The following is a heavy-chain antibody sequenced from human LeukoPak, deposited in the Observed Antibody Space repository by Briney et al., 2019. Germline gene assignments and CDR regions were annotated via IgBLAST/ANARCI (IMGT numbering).Heavy chain of an antibody. J-gene: IGHJ4*02. V-gene: IGHV3-23*01. CDR1: GFTFSNFA. D-gene: IGHD2-21*02. CDR3: AKKNPYCGSDCYSLFDY. Sequence: GGSLRLSCAASGFTFSNFAMSWVRQAPGKGLEWVSSLWGSGGGTYYADSVKGRFTISRDNSNNTLYLQMNSLRAEDTAVYYCAKKNPYCGSDCYSLFDYWGQGTLVTVSS. CDR2: LWGSGGGT.